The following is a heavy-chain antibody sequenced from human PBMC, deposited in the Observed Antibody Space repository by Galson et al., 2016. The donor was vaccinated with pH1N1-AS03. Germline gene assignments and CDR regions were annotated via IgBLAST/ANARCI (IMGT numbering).Heavy chain of an antibody. V-gene: IGHV3-7*01. CDR3: FEINNG. Sequence: SLRLSCAASGFTFRSFGMHWVRRAPGKGLEWVANIKQDGSEKYYVDSVKGRFTISRDNAKNSLYLQMNSLRAEDTAVYYCFEINNGGGQGTLVTVSS. J-gene: IGHJ4*02. CDR1: GFTFRSFG. CDR2: IKQDGSEK. D-gene: IGHD2-8*01.